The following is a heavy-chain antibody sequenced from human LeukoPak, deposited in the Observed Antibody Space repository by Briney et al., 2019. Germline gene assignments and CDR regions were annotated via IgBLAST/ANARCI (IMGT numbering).Heavy chain of an antibody. D-gene: IGHD3-16*01. J-gene: IGHJ5*02. CDR1: GFDLNTYE. V-gene: IGHV3-48*03. Sequence: PGGSLRLSCAAPGFDLNTYEMNWVRQAPAKGLEWIADITISGHTKNYADSVKGRFTISRDNAWTSLYLQMNTLIGEDTGVYYCARGDPHADLWGEGTLVTVSS. CDR2: ITISGHTK. CDR3: ARGDPHADL.